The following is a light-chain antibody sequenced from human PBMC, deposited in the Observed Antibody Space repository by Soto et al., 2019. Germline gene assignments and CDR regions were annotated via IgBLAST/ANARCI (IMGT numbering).Light chain of an antibody. J-gene: IGKJ1*01. V-gene: IGKV3-20*01. CDR2: GAS. Sequence: EIVMTQSPASLSVPPGERATLSCRASQSVSSNLAWYQQKPGQAPRLLIYGASTRATGIPDRFSGSGSGTDFTLTISRLEPEDFAVYYCQQYGISPRTFGQGTKVDIK. CDR1: QSVSSN. CDR3: QQYGISPRT.